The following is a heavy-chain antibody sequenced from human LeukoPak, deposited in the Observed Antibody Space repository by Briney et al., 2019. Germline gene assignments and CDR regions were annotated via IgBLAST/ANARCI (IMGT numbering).Heavy chain of an antibody. Sequence: ASVKVSCKASGYTFTGYYMHWVRQAPGQGLEWMGWINPNSGGTDYAQKFQGRVTMTRDTSISTSYMELRWLGSDDTAVYYRARGGYCRSGNCFILAAEFDYWGQGTLVTVSS. D-gene: IGHD2-2*01. V-gene: IGHV1-2*02. J-gene: IGHJ4*02. CDR3: ARGGYCRSGNCFILAAEFDY. CDR2: INPNSGGT. CDR1: GYTFTGYY.